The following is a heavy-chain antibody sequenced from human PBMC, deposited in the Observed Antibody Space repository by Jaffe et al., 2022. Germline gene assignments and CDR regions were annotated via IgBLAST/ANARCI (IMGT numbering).Heavy chain of an antibody. D-gene: IGHD3-16*01. CDR2: IRSKAYGGTT. V-gene: IGHV3-49*04. CDR1: GFTFGDYA. Sequence: EVQLVESGGGLVQPGRSLRLSCTASGFTFGDYAMSWVRQAPGKGLEWVGFIRSKAYGGTTEYAASVKGRFTISRDDSKSIAYLQMNSLKTEDTAVYYCTRNRGVMGYFDYWGQGTLVTVSS. CDR3: TRNRGVMGYFDY. J-gene: IGHJ4*02.